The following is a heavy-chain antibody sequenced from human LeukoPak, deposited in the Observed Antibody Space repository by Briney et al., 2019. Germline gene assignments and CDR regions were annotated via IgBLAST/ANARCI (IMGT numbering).Heavy chain of an antibody. J-gene: IGHJ4*02. Sequence: PSETLSLTCTVSGGSISNYYWNWIRQPPGQGLEWIGHIYYSGSTNYNPSLKSRVTISVDTSKNQFSLNLSSVTAAATAVYYCARLEMVTTSHFDYWGQGTLVTVSS. D-gene: IGHD5-24*01. CDR1: GGSISNYY. CDR3: ARLEMVTTSHFDY. CDR2: IYYSGST. V-gene: IGHV4-59*12.